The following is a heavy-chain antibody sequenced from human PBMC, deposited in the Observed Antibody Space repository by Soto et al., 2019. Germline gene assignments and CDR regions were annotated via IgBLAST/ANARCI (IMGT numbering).Heavy chain of an antibody. Sequence: ASVKVSCKASGYTFTGYYMHWVRQAPGQGLEWMGWINPNSGGTNYAQKFQGWVTMTRDTSISTAYMELSRLRSDDTAVYYCARLRAARPSHYYGMDVWGQGTTVTVSS. J-gene: IGHJ6*02. CDR2: INPNSGGT. V-gene: IGHV1-2*04. D-gene: IGHD6-6*01. CDR3: ARLRAARPSHYYGMDV. CDR1: GYTFTGYY.